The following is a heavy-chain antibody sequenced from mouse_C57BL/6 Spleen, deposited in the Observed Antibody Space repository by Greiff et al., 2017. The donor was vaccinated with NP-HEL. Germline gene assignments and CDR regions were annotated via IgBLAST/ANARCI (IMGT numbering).Heavy chain of an antibody. CDR1: GFTFSSYA. Sequence: EVKLVESGGGLVKPGGSLKLSCAASGFTFSSYAMSWVRQTPEKRLEWVATISDGGSYTYYPDNVKGRFTISRDNAKNNLYLQMSHLKSEDTAMYYCARDFNFFYYAMDYWGQGTSVTVSS. J-gene: IGHJ4*01. D-gene: IGHD1-3*01. CDR3: ARDFNFFYYAMDY. CDR2: ISDGGSYT. V-gene: IGHV5-4*01.